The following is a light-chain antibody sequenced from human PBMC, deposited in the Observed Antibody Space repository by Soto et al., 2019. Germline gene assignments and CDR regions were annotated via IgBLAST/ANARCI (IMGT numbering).Light chain of an antibody. Sequence: QSALTQPPSVSGAPGRRVTISCTGSSSNIGAGYDVQWYQQLPGAAPRLLIFGNTNRPSGVPDRFSGSRSGTSASLAISGLQAEDEADYYCQSYDISLSVSVVFGGGTKVTVL. CDR2: GNT. V-gene: IGLV1-40*01. J-gene: IGLJ2*01. CDR1: SSNIGAGYD. CDR3: QSYDISLSVSVV.